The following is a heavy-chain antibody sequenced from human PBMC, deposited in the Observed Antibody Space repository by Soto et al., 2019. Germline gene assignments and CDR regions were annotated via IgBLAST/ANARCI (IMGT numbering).Heavy chain of an antibody. CDR1: GFTFSNHW. CDR3: ARDQSSRGGSSWGVTLTLLGSYYYYYGMDV. CDR2: VNQDGSEK. Sequence: GGSLRLSCAASGFTFSNHWMTWVRQAPGKGLEWVASVNQDGSEKYSVDSAKGRFTISRDNAKNSLYLQMNSLRVEDTAVYYCARDQSSRGGSSWGVTLTLLGSYYYYYGMDVWGQGTTVTVSS. V-gene: IGHV3-7*03. J-gene: IGHJ6*02. D-gene: IGHD6-13*01.